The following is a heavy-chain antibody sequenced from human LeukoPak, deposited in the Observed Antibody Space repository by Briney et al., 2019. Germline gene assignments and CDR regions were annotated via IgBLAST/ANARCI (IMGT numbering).Heavy chain of an antibody. CDR2: VFDSGSS. J-gene: IGHJ4*02. D-gene: IGHD2/OR15-2a*01. CDR1: GGSISSYY. CDR3: ARSPRGRDTSTFDN. Sequence: SETLSLTCTVSGGSISSYYWSRIRQPPGKGLEWIGYVFDSGSSNYNPSLKSRVTILVDTSKNQLSLKLSSVTAADTAVYHCARSPRGRDTSTFDNWGQGTLVTVSS. V-gene: IGHV4-59*01.